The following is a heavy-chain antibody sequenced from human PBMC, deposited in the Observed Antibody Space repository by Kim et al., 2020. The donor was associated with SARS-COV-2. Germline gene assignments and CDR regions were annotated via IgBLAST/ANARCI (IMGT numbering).Heavy chain of an antibody. CDR1: GYTFTSYY. Sequence: ASVKVSCKASGYTFTSYYMHWVRQAPGQGLAWMGIINPSGGSTSYAQKFQGRVTMTRDTSTSTFYMELSRLRSEDTAVYYCARAGGITMIVVVTAYGMDIWGQGTTVTVSS. D-gene: IGHD3-22*01. CDR3: ARAGGITMIVVVTAYGMDI. J-gene: IGHJ6*02. V-gene: IGHV1-46*01. CDR2: INPSGGST.